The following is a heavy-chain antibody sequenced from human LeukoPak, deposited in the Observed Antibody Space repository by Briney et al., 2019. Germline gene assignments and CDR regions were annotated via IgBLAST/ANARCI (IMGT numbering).Heavy chain of an antibody. CDR3: ARPPGYYASYFDY. CDR2: INHSGST. Sequence: PSETLSLTCVLYGGSSSGYYWSWIRQPPGKGLEWIGEINHSGSTNYNPSLKSRVTISVDTSKNQFSLKLSSVTAADTAVYYCARPPGYYASYFDYWGQGTLVTVSS. V-gene: IGHV4-34*01. CDR1: GGSSSGYY. D-gene: IGHD3-22*01. J-gene: IGHJ4*02.